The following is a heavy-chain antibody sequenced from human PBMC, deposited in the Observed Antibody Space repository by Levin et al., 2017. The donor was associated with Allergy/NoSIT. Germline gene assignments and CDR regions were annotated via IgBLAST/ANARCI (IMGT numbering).Heavy chain of an antibody. V-gene: IGHV4-4*07. CDR1: GASINSDNYY. CDR2: IFPIGTT. CDR3: ARGHYGYEGRYDYIGMDT. D-gene: IGHD5-12*01. Sequence: PSETLSLTCVVSGASINSDNYYWSWIRQSAGTGLEWIGRIFPIGTTEYNPSVEGRVTISVDKAKNQVSLKLRSMTVADTPVYYCARGHYGYEGRYDYIGMDTWDQGTTVNVSS. J-gene: IGHJ6*02.